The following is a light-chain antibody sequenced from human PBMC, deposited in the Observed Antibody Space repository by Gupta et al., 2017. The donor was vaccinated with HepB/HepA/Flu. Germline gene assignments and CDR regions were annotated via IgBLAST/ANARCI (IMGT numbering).Light chain of an antibody. CDR3: MQGTHWPPT. CDR1: QSLVSSDGNTY. V-gene: IGKV2-30*01. Sequence: DVVMTQSPLSLPVTLGQPASISCRSSQSLVSSDGNTYLIWFQQRPGQSPRRLIYKVSNRDSGVPDRFSGSGSGTDFTLKISRVEAEDVGVYYCMQGTHWPPTFSAGTKVEIK. J-gene: IGKJ4*01. CDR2: KVS.